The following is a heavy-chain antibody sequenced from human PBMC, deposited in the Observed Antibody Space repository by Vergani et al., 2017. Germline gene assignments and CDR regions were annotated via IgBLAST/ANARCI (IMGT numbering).Heavy chain of an antibody. Sequence: QVQLQESGPGLVKPSETLSLTCSVSGYSISRGYYWGWIRQPPGEGLEWIATVFYSGSAYYNPPLRRRVTLSVETSKNQFSLRLTTLTAADTAVYYCARQFWVSQGVGAFETWGRGTEVSVSS. CDR1: GYSISRGYY. CDR3: ARQFWVSQGVGAFET. D-gene: IGHD3-16*01. J-gene: IGHJ3*02. CDR2: VFYSGSA. V-gene: IGHV4-38-2*02.